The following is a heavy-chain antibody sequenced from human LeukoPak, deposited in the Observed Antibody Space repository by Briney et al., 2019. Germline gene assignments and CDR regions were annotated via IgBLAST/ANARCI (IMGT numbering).Heavy chain of an antibody. V-gene: IGHV4-4*02. CDR2: INHSGST. D-gene: IGHD3-10*01. CDR1: GGSISSSNW. Sequence: SETLSLTCGVSGGSISSSNWWSWVRQPPGKGLEWIGEINHSGSTNYNPSLKSRVTISVDTSKNQFSLKLSSVTAADTAVYYCARRERSRYYYGSGSYNWFDPWGQGTLVTVSS. CDR3: ARRERSRYYYGSGSYNWFDP. J-gene: IGHJ5*02.